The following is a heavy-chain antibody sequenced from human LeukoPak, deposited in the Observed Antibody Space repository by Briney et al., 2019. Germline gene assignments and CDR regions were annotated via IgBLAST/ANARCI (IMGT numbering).Heavy chain of an antibody. V-gene: IGHV4-34*01. Sequence: SETLSLTYTVSGGSISSYYWSWIRQPPGKGLEWIGEINHSGSTNYNPSLKSRVTISVDTSKNQFSLKLSSVTAADTAVYYCARAFGFCGGDCYSGWDYWGQGTLVTVSS. CDR2: INHSGST. J-gene: IGHJ4*02. CDR3: ARAFGFCGGDCYSGWDY. CDR1: GGSISSYY. D-gene: IGHD2-21*02.